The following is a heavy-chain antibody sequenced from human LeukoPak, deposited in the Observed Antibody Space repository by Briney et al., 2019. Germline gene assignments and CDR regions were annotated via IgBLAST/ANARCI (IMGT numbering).Heavy chain of an antibody. D-gene: IGHD4-17*01. CDR1: GFPFSSYE. CDR3: ARDSVGDLLDY. CDR2: IDSGGITI. V-gene: IGHV3-48*03. J-gene: IGHJ4*02. Sequence: GGSLRLSCEGSGFPFSSYEMNWLRQAPGKGLEWASHIDSGGITIYYADSVKGRFTISRDNAKNSIYLQMDSLRVEDTAIYYCARDSVGDLLDYWGQGIPVTVSS.